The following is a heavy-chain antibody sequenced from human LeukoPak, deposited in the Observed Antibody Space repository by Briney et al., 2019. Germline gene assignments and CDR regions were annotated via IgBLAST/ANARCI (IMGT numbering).Heavy chain of an antibody. CDR2: IIPIFGTA. Sequence: ASVKVSCKASGGTFSSYATSWVRQAPGQGLEWMGGIIPIFGTANYAQKFQGRVTITTDESTSTAYMELSSLRSEDTAVYYCARDLSGWYVGGFQHWGQGTLVTVSS. D-gene: IGHD6-19*01. CDR3: ARDLSGWYVGGFQH. CDR1: GGTFSSYA. V-gene: IGHV1-69*05. J-gene: IGHJ1*01.